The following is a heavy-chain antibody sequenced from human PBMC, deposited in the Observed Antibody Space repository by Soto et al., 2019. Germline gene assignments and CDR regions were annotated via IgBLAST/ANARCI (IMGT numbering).Heavy chain of an antibody. J-gene: IGHJ4*02. Sequence: GGSLRLSCAASGFTFTRYSMNWVRQAPGKGLEWVSSISSTTNYIYYGDSMKGRFTISRDNAKNTLYLEMNSLRAEDTAVYYCERESEDLTSNFDYWGQGTLVTVSS. CDR3: ERESEDLTSNFDY. D-gene: IGHD7-27*01. CDR1: GFTFTRYS. V-gene: IGHV3-21*06. CDR2: ISSTTNYI.